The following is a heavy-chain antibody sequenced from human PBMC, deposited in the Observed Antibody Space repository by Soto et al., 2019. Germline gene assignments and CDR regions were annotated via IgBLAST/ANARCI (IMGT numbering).Heavy chain of an antibody. Sequence: PSETLSLTCAVYGGSFSGYYWSWIRQPPGKGLEWIGEINHSGSTNYNPSLKSRVTISVDTSKNQFSLKLSSVTAADTAVYYCARFRYFDWLLSYNWFDPWGQGTLLTVSS. CDR1: GGSFSGYY. CDR2: INHSGST. D-gene: IGHD3-9*01. J-gene: IGHJ5*02. CDR3: ARFRYFDWLLSYNWFDP. V-gene: IGHV4-34*01.